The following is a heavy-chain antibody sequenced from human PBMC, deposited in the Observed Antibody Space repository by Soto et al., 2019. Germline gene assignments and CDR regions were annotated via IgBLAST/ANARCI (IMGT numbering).Heavy chain of an antibody. D-gene: IGHD6-6*01. V-gene: IGHV3-21*01. CDR3: ARNESSNIYGMDV. CDR1: GYTFRSSS. J-gene: IGHJ6*02. CDR2: IKSGSFSI. Sequence: GGPLRHSWPAPGYTFRSSSMNWVRQAPGKWLEWVSDIKSGSFSINYADSVKGRFSISRDNAQNSLHLQLNNLSAEETAVYYCARNESSNIYGMDVWGQGTTVTVSS.